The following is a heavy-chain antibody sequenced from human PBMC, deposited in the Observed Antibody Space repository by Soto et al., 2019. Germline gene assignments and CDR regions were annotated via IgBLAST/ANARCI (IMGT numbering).Heavy chain of an antibody. CDR2: IYYSGST. D-gene: IGHD5-18*01. Sequence: QVQLQESGPGLVKPSQTLSLTCTVSGGSISSGGYYWSWIRQHPGKGLEWIGYIYYSGSTYYNPSLKSRVTIXXDXSXXQCSLTLSSVTAADTAVYYCARDLGYSYGHYGMDVWGQGTTVTVSS. CDR3: ARDLGYSYGHYGMDV. CDR1: GGSISSGGYY. J-gene: IGHJ6*02. V-gene: IGHV4-31*03.